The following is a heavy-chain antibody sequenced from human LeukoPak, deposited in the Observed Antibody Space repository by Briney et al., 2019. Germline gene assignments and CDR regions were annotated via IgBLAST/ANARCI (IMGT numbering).Heavy chain of an antibody. D-gene: IGHD6-19*01. Sequence: ASVKVSCKASGYTFTGYYMHWVRQGPGQGLEWTGWINPNSGGTNYAQKFQGRVTMTRDTSISTAYMELSRLRSDDTAVYYCARDLDRIAVAGTSYWGQGTLVTVSS. V-gene: IGHV1-2*02. J-gene: IGHJ4*02. CDR2: INPNSGGT. CDR1: GYTFTGYY. CDR3: ARDLDRIAVAGTSY.